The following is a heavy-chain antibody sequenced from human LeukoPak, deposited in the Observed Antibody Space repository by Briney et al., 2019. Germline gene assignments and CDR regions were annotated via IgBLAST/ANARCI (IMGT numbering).Heavy chain of an antibody. CDR1: GGTFSSYT. V-gene: IGHV1-69*02. J-gene: IGHJ4*02. Sequence: ASVKVSCKASGGTFSSYTISWVRQAPGKGLEWMGRIIPILGIANYAQKFQGRVTITADKSTSTAYMELSSLGSEVTAVYYCARWWYNWNEEFDYWGQGTLVTVSS. D-gene: IGHD1-1*01. CDR2: IIPILGIA. CDR3: ARWWYNWNEEFDY.